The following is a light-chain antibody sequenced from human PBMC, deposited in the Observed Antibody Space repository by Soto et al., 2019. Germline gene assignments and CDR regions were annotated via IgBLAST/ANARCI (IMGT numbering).Light chain of an antibody. CDR2: AAS. CDR1: QGITSW. CDR3: QQTTSFPLT. Sequence: DIQVTQSPSSVSTSVGERGTITCRASQGITSWLAWYQQKPGRAPKLLIYAASSLQSGVPSRFSGSGSGTDFTLTISSLQPEDFATDYCQQTTSFPLTFGGGTKVEIK. J-gene: IGKJ4*01. V-gene: IGKV1-12*01.